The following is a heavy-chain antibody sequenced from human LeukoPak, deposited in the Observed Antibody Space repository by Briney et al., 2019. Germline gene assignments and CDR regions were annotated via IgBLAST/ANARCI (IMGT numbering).Heavy chain of an antibody. D-gene: IGHD6-6*01. V-gene: IGHV4-34*01. CDR3: ARGAIAARY. J-gene: IGHJ4*02. Sequence: SETLSLTCAVYGGSFSGYYWSWIRQPPGKGLEWIGEINHSGSTNYNPSLKSRVTISVDMSKNQFSLKLSSVTAADTAVYYCARGAIAARYWGQGTLVTVSS. CDR2: INHSGST. CDR1: GGSFSGYY.